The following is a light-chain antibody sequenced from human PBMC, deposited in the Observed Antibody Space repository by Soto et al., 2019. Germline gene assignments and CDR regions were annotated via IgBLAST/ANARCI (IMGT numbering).Light chain of an antibody. CDR2: GAY. Sequence: EIVLTQSPGTLSLSPGERATLSCRASQSVSSSYLAWYQQKPGQAPRLLIYGAYSRATGIQDRFSGSGSGTDFTLTIRRLEPEDFAVYYCQQYGNSPITFGQGTRLEIK. J-gene: IGKJ5*01. V-gene: IGKV3-20*01. CDR1: QSVSSSY. CDR3: QQYGNSPIT.